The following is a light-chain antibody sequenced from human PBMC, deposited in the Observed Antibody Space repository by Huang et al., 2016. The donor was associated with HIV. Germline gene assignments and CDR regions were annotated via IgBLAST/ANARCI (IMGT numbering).Light chain of an antibody. CDR3: QQRSDWPLT. J-gene: IGKJ4*01. Sequence: EIVLTQSPATLSLSSGERAILSRRASQSVRSYIAWYQQKPGQAPRLVMYDVSNKATGIPARFSGSGTGTDFTLTISSLEPEDCAVYYCQQRSDWPLTFGGGTKVEI. CDR1: QSVRSY. CDR2: DVS. V-gene: IGKV3-11*01.